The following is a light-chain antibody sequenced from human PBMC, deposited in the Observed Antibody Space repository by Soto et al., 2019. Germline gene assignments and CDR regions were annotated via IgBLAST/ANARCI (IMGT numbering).Light chain of an antibody. CDR3: QQSYQNPRT. J-gene: IGKJ2*01. CDR2: GAS. Sequence: DIQMTQSPSSLSASVGDRVTITCRTSQSINNFLNWYQQTPGNAPKLLIYGASNLHREVPSRFSGSGSGTDFTLTITNVQSEDFATYFCQQSYQNPRTFGQGTTLEI. CDR1: QSINNF. V-gene: IGKV1-39*01.